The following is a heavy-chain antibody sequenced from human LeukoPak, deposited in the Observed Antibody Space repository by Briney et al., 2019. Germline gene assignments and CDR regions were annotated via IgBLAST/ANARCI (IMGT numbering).Heavy chain of an antibody. CDR1: GATFSSYA. D-gene: IGHD2-2*01. CDR3: ARDLVEGYQLLHAFDI. J-gene: IGHJ3*02. V-gene: IGHV1-69*13. CDR2: IIPIFGTA. Sequence: VASVKVSCKASGATFSSYAISRVRQAPGQGLEWMGGIIPIFGTANYAQKFQGRVTITADESTSTAYMELSSLRSEDTAVYYCARDLVEGYQLLHAFDIWGQGTMVTVSS.